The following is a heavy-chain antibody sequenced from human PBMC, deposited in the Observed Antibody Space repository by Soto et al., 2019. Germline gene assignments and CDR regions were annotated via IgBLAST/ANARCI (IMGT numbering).Heavy chain of an antibody. CDR2: IYYSGST. J-gene: IGHJ4*02. D-gene: IGHD5-12*01. Sequence: SETLSLTCTVSGGSISSYYWSWIRQPPGKGLEWIGYIYYSGSTNYNPSLKSRVTISVDTSKNQFSLKLSSVTAADTAVYYCARARVEMATIVDYWGQGTLVTVCS. CDR3: ARARVEMATIVDY. V-gene: IGHV4-59*01. CDR1: GGSISSYY.